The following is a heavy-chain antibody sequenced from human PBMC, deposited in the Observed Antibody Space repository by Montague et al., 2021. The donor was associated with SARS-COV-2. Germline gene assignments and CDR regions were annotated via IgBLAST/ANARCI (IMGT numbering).Heavy chain of an antibody. Sequence: YLRLSCAASGFTFGDYAMHWVRQAPGKGLEWVSGISWNSGSIGYADSVKGRFTISRDNAKNSLYLQMSSLRAEDTALYYCAKDMEDIYDSSGYFDYWGQGTLVTVSS. D-gene: IGHD3-22*01. CDR2: ISWNSGSI. CDR3: AKDMEDIYDSSGYFDY. V-gene: IGHV3-9*01. J-gene: IGHJ4*02. CDR1: GFTFGDYA.